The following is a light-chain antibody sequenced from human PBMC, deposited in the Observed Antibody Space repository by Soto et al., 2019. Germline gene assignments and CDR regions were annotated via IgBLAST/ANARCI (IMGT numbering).Light chain of an antibody. CDR3: QQSGTSPWT. V-gene: IGKV3-20*01. CDR1: QSVSNSY. Sequence: EIVLTQSPGTLSLSPGERATLSCRASQSVSNSYLAWYQQKPGQAPRLLIYGASSRATGTPDRFSGSGSGTDFTLTISRLEPEDFAVYYCQQSGTSPWTFGQGTKVDIK. J-gene: IGKJ1*01. CDR2: GAS.